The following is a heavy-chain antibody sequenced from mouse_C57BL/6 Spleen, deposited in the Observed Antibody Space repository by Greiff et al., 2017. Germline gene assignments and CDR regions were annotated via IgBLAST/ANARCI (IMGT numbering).Heavy chain of an antibody. CDR1: GYTFTGYW. J-gene: IGHJ4*01. D-gene: IGHD2-1*01. Sequence: VQLQQSGAELMKPGASVKLSCKATGYTFTGYWIEWVKQRPGHGLEWIGEILPGSGSTNYNEKFKGKATFTADTSSNTAYMQLSSLTTEDSAIYYCARPLYYGNYDYYAMDYWGQGTSVTVSS. CDR3: ARPLYYGNYDYYAMDY. CDR2: ILPGSGST. V-gene: IGHV1-9*01.